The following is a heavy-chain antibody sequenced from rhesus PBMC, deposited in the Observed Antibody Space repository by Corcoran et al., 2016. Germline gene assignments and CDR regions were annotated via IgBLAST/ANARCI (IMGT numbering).Heavy chain of an antibody. Sequence: QVQLQESGPGLVKPSETLSLTCAGSGVSISIYWWSWIRQSPGKGLEWIGEISGDSGTAYYNPSLQSRFAISKDASKNQFSLNLTSVTAADTAVYYCARVLWGTKDFTWGQGVLVTVSS. D-gene: IGHD1-44*01. V-gene: IGHV4-80*01. CDR2: ISGDSGTA. CDR3: ARVLWGTKDFT. CDR1: GVSISIYW. J-gene: IGHJ4*01.